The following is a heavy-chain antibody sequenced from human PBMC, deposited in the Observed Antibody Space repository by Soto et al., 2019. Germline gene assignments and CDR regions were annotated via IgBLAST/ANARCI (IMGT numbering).Heavy chain of an antibody. Sequence: PSETLSLTCTVSGGSVSSGSYYWSWIRQPPGKGLEWIGYIYYSGSTNYNPSLKSRVTISVDTSKNQFSLKLSSVTAVDTAVYYCARGVPYSYGYVSWFDPWGQGTLVTVSS. CDR2: IYYSGST. CDR1: GGSVSSGSYY. V-gene: IGHV4-61*01. D-gene: IGHD5-18*01. J-gene: IGHJ5*02. CDR3: ARGVPYSYGYVSWFDP.